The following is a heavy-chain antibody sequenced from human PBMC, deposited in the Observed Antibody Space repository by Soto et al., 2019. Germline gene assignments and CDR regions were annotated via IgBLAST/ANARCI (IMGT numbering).Heavy chain of an antibody. D-gene: IGHD6-13*01. CDR1: GGSISSSSYY. Sequence: QLQLQESGPGLVKPSETLSLTCTVSGGSISSSSYYWGWIRQPPGKGLEWIGSIYYSGSTYYNPSLKSRVTISVDTSKNQFSLKLSSVTAADTALYYCARTAYSSSWYGWGPDVHYYYGMDVWGQGTTVTVSS. CDR2: IYYSGST. J-gene: IGHJ6*02. CDR3: ARTAYSSSWYGWGPDVHYYYGMDV. V-gene: IGHV4-39*01.